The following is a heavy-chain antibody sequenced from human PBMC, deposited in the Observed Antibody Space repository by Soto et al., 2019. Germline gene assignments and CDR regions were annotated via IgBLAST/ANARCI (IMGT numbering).Heavy chain of an antibody. CDR2: IKSKTDGGTT. D-gene: IGHD3-3*01. CDR1: GFTFSNAW. CDR3: TASYYDFWSGYYEI. J-gene: IGHJ3*02. Sequence: EVQLVESGGGLVKPGGSLRLSCAASGFTFSNAWMNWVRQAPGKGLEWVGRIKSKTDGGTTDYAAPVKGRFTISRDDSKNTLYLQMNSLKTEDTAVYYCTASYYDFWSGYYEIWGQGTMVTVSS. V-gene: IGHV3-15*07.